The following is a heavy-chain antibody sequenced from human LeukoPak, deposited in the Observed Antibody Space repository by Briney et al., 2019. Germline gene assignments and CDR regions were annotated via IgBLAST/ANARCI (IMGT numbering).Heavy chain of an antibody. CDR3: ARLQRGATGYFDY. Sequence: GESLQISCQGSGYSFTSYWIAWVRQMPGKGLEWMGIIYPGDSDTRYSPSFQGQVTISADKSISTAYLQWSSLKASDTAMYYCARLQRGATGYFDYWGQGTLVTVSS. CDR1: GYSFTSYW. J-gene: IGHJ4*02. V-gene: IGHV5-51*01. D-gene: IGHD1-26*01. CDR2: IYPGDSDT.